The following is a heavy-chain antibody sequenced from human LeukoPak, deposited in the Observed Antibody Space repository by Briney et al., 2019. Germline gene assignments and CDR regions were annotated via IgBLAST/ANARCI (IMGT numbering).Heavy chain of an antibody. V-gene: IGHV4-4*02. D-gene: IGHD3-22*01. CDR2: ISHDGTT. J-gene: IGHJ4*02. CDR3: TREDRPFCPFAY. CDR1: GGSIDITNY. Sequence: SETLSLTCGVSGGSIDITNYWSWVRQAPGKGLEWIGEISHDGTTSHNPSLRSRVAMSLDRANNQFSLSLTSVTTADTAVYYCTREDRPFCPFAYWGQGVLVTVSS.